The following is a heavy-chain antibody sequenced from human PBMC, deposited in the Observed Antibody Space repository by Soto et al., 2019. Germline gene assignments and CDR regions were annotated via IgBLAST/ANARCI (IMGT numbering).Heavy chain of an antibody. CDR3: ARGNALDV. CDR1: GDSVSSDITF. J-gene: IGHJ3*01. Sequence: PSQTLSLTCPISGDSVSSDITFWNWISRSPSRGLEWLGRTYYRSKCLHDYAAAVNSRITINQDTSKNQLSMELNSMTPEDTDVYYCARGNALDVWGQGTVVTVSS. CDR2: TYYRSKCLH. V-gene: IGHV6-1*01. D-gene: IGHD3-10*01.